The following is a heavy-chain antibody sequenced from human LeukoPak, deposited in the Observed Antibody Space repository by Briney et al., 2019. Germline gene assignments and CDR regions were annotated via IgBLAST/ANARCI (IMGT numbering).Heavy chain of an antibody. J-gene: IGHJ5*02. CDR3: ARGNRLGISGGSYNWFDP. Sequence: GGSLRLSCAASGFTFSDYYMSWIRQAPGKGLEWVSYISSSGSTIYYADSVKGRFAISRDNAKNSLYLQMNSLRAADTAVYYCARGNRLGISGGSYNWFDPWGQGTLVTVSS. CDR1: GFTFSDYY. V-gene: IGHV3-11*01. CDR2: ISSSGSTI. D-gene: IGHD2-15*01.